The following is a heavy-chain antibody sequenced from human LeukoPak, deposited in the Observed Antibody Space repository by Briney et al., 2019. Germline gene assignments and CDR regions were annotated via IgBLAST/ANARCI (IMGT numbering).Heavy chain of an antibody. CDR1: GFTFSSYA. CDR2: INHSGST. Sequence: GSLRLSCAASGFTFSSYAMSWIRQPPGKGLEWIGEINHSGSTNYNPSLKSRVTISVDTSKNQFSLKLSSVTAADTAVYYCARGKSSSRYCSGGSCSRFDPWGQGTLVTVSS. V-gene: IGHV4-34*01. D-gene: IGHD2-15*01. CDR3: ARGKSSSRYCSGGSCSRFDP. J-gene: IGHJ5*02.